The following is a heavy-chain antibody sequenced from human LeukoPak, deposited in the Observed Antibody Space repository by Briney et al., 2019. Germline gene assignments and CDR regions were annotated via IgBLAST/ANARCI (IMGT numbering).Heavy chain of an antibody. V-gene: IGHV1-2*06. CDR1: GYTFTGYY. Sequence: GASVKVSCKASGYTFTGYYMHWVRQAPGQGLEWMGRINPNSGGTNYAQKFQGRVTMTRDTSISTAYMELSRLRSDDTAVYYCARETVVVPAAMPYYYGMDVWGQGTTVTVSS. D-gene: IGHD2-2*01. CDR2: INPNSGGT. CDR3: ARETVVVPAAMPYYYGMDV. J-gene: IGHJ6*02.